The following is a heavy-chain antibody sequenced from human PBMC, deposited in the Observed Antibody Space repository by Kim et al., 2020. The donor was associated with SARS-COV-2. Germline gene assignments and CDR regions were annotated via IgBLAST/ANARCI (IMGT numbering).Heavy chain of an antibody. V-gene: IGHV1-18*01. D-gene: IGHD2-21*02. CDR2: ISAYNGNT. CDR1: GYTFTSYG. CDR3: ARAPVVVTAIRYYYYGMDV. Sequence: ASVKVSCKASGYTFTSYGISWVRQAPGQGLEWMGWISAYNGNTNYAQKLQGRVTMTTDTSTSTAYMELRSLRSDDTAVYYCARAPVVVTAIRYYYYGMDVWGQGTTVTVSS. J-gene: IGHJ6*02.